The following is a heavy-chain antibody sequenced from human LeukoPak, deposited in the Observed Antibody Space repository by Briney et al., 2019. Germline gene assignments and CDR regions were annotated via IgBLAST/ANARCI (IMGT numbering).Heavy chain of an antibody. CDR3: ARHVWVPYLSLDY. V-gene: IGHV5-51*01. CDR1: GYRFTSYW. CDR2: IYPGDSDT. Sequence: GASLQISCKGSGYRFTSYWIGRVRQMPGKGLEWMGIIYPGDSDTRYSPSFQGQATISADKSISTAYLQWSSLKASDTAMYYCARHVWVPYLSLDYWGQGTLVTVSS. J-gene: IGHJ4*02. D-gene: IGHD3-16*01.